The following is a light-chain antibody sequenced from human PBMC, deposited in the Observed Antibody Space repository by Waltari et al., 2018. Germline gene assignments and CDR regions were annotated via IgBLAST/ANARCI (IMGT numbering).Light chain of an antibody. CDR2: KDS. J-gene: IGLJ2*01. CDR3: QSADSSGSYVG. CDR1: ALPKQY. V-gene: IGLV3-25*03. Sequence: SYELTQPPSVSVSPGQTARITCSGDALPKQYAYWYQQKPGQAPVLVIDKDSERPSGIPERFSGSSSGTTVTLTISGVQAEDESDYYCQSADSSGSYVGFGGGTKLTVL.